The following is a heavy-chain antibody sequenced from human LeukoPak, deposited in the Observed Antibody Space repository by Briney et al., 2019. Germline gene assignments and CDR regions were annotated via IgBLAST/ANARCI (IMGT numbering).Heavy chain of an antibody. CDR2: ISSSGSTI. CDR3: SRLRGYSYGYADY. V-gene: IGHV3-11*01. D-gene: IGHD5-18*01. CDR1: GFTFSDYY. J-gene: IGHJ4*02. Sequence: PGGPLRLSCAASGFTFSDYYMSWIRQAPGKGLEWVSYISSSGSTIYYADSVKGRFTISRDNAKNSLYLQMNSLRAEDTAVYYCSRLRGYSYGYADYWGQGTLVTVSS.